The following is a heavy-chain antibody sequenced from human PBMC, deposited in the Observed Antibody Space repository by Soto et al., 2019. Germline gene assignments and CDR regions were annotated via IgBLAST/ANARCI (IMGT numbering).Heavy chain of an antibody. CDR2: IVVGSGNT. V-gene: IGHV1-58*01. J-gene: IGHJ3*02. CDR3: AAAPRITMIVVASSGDAFDI. CDR1: GFTFTSSA. D-gene: IGHD3-22*01. Sequence: QMQLVQSGPEVKKPGTSVKVSCKASGFTFTSSAVQWVRQARGQRLEWIGWIVVGSGNTNYAQKFQERVTITRDMSTSTAYMELSSLRSEDTAVYYCAAAPRITMIVVASSGDAFDIWGQGTMVTVSS.